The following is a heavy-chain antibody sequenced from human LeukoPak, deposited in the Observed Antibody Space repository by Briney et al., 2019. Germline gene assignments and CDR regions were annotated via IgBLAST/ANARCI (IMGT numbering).Heavy chain of an antibody. CDR2: VNPNSGNT. D-gene: IGHD6-19*01. J-gene: IGHJ5*02. V-gene: IGHV1-8*01. CDR3: ARGRGSGHKENWFDP. CDR1: GYAFTTYD. Sequence: GASVKVSCKASGYAFTTYDMNWVRQATGQGPEWIGWVNPNSGNTGYTQNFQGRVTMTRNTSISTAYMELSSLKSEDTAVYYCARGRGSGHKENWFDPWGLGTLVTVSS.